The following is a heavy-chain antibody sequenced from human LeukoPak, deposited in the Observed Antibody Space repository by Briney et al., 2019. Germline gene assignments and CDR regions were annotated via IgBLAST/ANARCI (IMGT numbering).Heavy chain of an antibody. V-gene: IGHV1-8*02. D-gene: IGHD5-12*01. CDR2: MNPNSGNT. CDR1: GYTFTGYY. Sequence: ASVKVSCKASGYTFTGYYMHWVRQATGQGLEWMGWMNPNSGNTGYAQKFQGRVTMTRNTSISTAYMELSSLRSEDTAVYYCARGRPARGGSFDPWGQGTLVTVSS. J-gene: IGHJ5*02. CDR3: ARGRPARGGSFDP.